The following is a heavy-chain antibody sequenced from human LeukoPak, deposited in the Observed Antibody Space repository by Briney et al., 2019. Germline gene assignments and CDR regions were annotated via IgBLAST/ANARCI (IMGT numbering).Heavy chain of an antibody. J-gene: IGHJ3*02. CDR2: ISSSSSYI. Sequence: GGSLRLSCAASGFTFSSYAMTWVRQAPGKGLEWVSSISSSSSYIYYADSVKGRFTISRDNAKNSLYLQMNSLRAEDTAVYYCARPASGVATFDAFDIWGQGTMVTVSS. CDR1: GFTFSSYA. D-gene: IGHD5-12*01. V-gene: IGHV3-21*01. CDR3: ARPASGVATFDAFDI.